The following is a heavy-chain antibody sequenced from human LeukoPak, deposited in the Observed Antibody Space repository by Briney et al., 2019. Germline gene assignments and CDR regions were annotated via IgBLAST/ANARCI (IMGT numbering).Heavy chain of an antibody. CDR3: ARQRVDFWSGYYPHFDY. D-gene: IGHD3-3*01. CDR2: IYYSGST. V-gene: IGHV4-39*01. CDR1: GGSISSSSYY. J-gene: IGHJ4*02. Sequence: SETLSLTCTVSGGSISSSSYYWGWIRQPPGKGLEWIGSIYYSGSTYYNPSLKSRVTISVDTSKNQFCPKLSSVTAADTAVYYCARQRVDFWSGYYPHFDYWGQGTLVTVSS.